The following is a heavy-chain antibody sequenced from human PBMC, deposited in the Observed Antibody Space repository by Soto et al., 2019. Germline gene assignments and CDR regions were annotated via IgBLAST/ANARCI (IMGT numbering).Heavy chain of an antibody. Sequence: GSLRLSCAASGFTFSSYAMSWVRQAPGKGLEWVSAISGSGGSTYYADSVKGRFTISRDNSKNTLYLQMNSLRAEDTAVYYCAKVAGYAMYYYYYGMDVWGQGTTVTVSS. CDR1: GFTFSSYA. D-gene: IGHD5-12*01. J-gene: IGHJ6*02. CDR2: ISGSGGST. CDR3: AKVAGYAMYYYYYGMDV. V-gene: IGHV3-23*01.